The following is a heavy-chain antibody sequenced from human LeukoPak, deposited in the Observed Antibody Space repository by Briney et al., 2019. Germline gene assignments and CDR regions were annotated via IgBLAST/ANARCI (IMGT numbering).Heavy chain of an antibody. CDR2: ISAYNGNT. CDR1: GYTXITYD. Sequence: GASVKVSCKASGYTXITYDISWVRQAPGQGLEWMGWISAYNGNTNYAQKLQGRVTMTTESSTNTAYMELRSLRSDDTAVYYCARSAVADTLSAYYFGYWGQGTLVTVSS. CDR3: ARSAVADTLSAYYFGY. J-gene: IGHJ4*02. V-gene: IGHV1-18*01. D-gene: IGHD6-19*01.